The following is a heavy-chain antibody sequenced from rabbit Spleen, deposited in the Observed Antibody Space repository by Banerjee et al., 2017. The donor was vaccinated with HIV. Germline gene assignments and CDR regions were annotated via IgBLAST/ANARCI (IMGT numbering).Heavy chain of an antibody. CDR3: TRDDGVIGWNFGW. J-gene: IGHJ3*01. CDR1: GFSFSSGYD. D-gene: IGHD4-1*01. V-gene: IGHV1S45*01. Sequence: QEQLVESGGGLVQPGGSLTLTCKASGFSFSSGYDMSWVRQAPGKGLEWIGFIYTGNGKNYYASWAKGRCTISKTSSTTVTLQVTSLTAADTATYFCTRDDGVIGWNFGWWGQGTLVTVS. CDR2: IYTGNGKN.